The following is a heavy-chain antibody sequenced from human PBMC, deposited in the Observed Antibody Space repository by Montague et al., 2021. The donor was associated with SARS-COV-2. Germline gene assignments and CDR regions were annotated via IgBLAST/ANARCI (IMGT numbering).Heavy chain of an antibody. CDR2: AYYSGST. CDR3: ARLALSGWPSYYLYGLVV. CDR1: GGSISENNYN. Sequence: SETLSLTCTVSGGSISENNYNWSWIRQPPGKGLELIASAYYSGSTNYNPSLQSRVSLSVDTSKNELSLKVTSVTAAATSVYYCARLALSGWPSYYLYGLVVWGQGTMVTVSS. D-gene: IGHD6-19*01. J-gene: IGHJ6*02. V-gene: IGHV4-39*01.